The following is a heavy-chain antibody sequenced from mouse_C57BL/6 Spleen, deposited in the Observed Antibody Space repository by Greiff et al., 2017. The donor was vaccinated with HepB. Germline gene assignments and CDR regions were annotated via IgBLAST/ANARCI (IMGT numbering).Heavy chain of an antibody. CDR3: ARAHYGSSPYLYFDV. D-gene: IGHD1-1*01. J-gene: IGHJ1*03. Sequence: VQLQQSGPELVKPGASVKISCKASGYAFSSSWMNWVKQRPGKGLEWIGRIYPGDGDTNYNGKFKGKATLTADKSSSTAYMQLSSLTSEDSAVYFCARAHYGSSPYLYFDVWGTGTTVTVSS. V-gene: IGHV1-82*01. CDR2: IYPGDGDT. CDR1: GYAFSSSW.